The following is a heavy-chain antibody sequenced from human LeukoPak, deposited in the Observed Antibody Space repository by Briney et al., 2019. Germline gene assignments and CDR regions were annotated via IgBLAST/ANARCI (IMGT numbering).Heavy chain of an antibody. V-gene: IGHV4-39*01. J-gene: IGHJ4*02. Sequence: SETLSLTCTVSGDSISSNSYYWGWIRQPPGKGLEWIGSIYYSGGAYYNPSLESRVTISVDTSKNQFSLTLGSVSATDTAVYYCVSPRGFSYGYFDYWGQGTLVTVSS. CDR1: GDSISSNSYY. CDR3: VSPRGFSYGYFDY. D-gene: IGHD5-18*01. CDR2: IYYSGGA.